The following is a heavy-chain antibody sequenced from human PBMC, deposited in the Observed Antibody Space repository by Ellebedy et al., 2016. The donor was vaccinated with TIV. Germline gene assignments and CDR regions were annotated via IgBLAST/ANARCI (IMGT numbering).Heavy chain of an antibody. Sequence: SETLSLTCVVDGGSFRGYSWNWIRQPPGKGLEWIGEINHSGGTNYSPSLKSRVTISADTSKTQFSLKLTYVTAADTAVYYCARGAEPRRPHFSRWGQGTLVTVSS. CDR3: ARGAEPRRPHFSR. CDR2: INHSGGT. D-gene: IGHD1-14*01. V-gene: IGHV4-34*01. J-gene: IGHJ4*02. CDR1: GGSFRGYS.